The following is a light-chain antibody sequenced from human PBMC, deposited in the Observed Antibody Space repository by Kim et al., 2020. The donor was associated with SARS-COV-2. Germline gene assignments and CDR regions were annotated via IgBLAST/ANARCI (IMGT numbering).Light chain of an antibody. CDR2: SDN. CDR1: SSNIGSNY. CDR3: ATWDDSLNGQGV. Sequence: RVPISCSGSSSNIGSNYVNWYQQLPGTAPKLLIYSDNKRPSGVPDRFSGSKSGTSASLAISGLQSEDEADYYCATWDDSLNGQGVFGGGTKVTVL. J-gene: IGLJ3*02. V-gene: IGLV1-44*01.